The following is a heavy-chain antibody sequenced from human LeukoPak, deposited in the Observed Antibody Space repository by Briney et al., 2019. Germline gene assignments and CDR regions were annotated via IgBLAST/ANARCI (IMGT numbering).Heavy chain of an antibody. CDR2: IRSGTSTI. V-gene: IGHV3-48*01. CDR1: GFMFNNYS. Sequence: GGSLRLSCEASGFMFNNYSMNWVRQSPGKGLEWVSYIRSGTSTIYYADSVKGRFTISRDNARNSLYLQMNSLRAEDTAVYYCARDARGVTIFGVVPTAFDIWGQGTMVTVSS. J-gene: IGHJ3*02. D-gene: IGHD3-3*01. CDR3: ARDARGVTIFGVVPTAFDI.